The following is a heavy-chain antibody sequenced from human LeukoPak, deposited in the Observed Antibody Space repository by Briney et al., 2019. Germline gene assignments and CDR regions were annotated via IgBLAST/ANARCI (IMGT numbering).Heavy chain of an antibody. D-gene: IGHD6-19*01. Sequence: GGSLRLSCAASGFTFSSYWMSWVRQAPGKGLEWVANIKQDGSEKYYVDSVKGRFTISRDNAKNSLYLQMNSLRAEDTAVYYCARVRSGWSGVNWFDPWGQGTLVTVSS. CDR3: ARVRSGWSGVNWFDP. CDR2: IKQDGSEK. V-gene: IGHV3-7*01. J-gene: IGHJ5*02. CDR1: GFTFSSYW.